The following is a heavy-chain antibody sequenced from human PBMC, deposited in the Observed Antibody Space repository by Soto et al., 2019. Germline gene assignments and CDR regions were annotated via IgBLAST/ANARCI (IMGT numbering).Heavy chain of an antibody. CDR1: GYTFTSYG. J-gene: IGHJ4*02. Sequence: ASVKVSCKASGYTFTSYGITWLRQATGQGLEWMGWISAYNGNTNYAQKLQGRVTMTADTSTSTAYMELRSLRSDDTAVYYCARSYSSGWYSDYWGQGTLVTVSS. CDR2: ISAYNGNT. V-gene: IGHV1-18*01. CDR3: ARSYSSGWYSDY. D-gene: IGHD6-19*01.